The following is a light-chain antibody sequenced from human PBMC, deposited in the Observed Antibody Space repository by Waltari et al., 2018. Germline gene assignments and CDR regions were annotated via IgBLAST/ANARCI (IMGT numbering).Light chain of an antibody. CDR2: WAS. J-gene: IGKJ1*01. CDR1: QSVLSSSNNKNF. Sequence: DIVMTQSPDSLTVSPGERATVNCKSSQSVLSSSNNKNFLAWYQQKPGQPPKLLIYWASTRGSGVPDRFSGSGSGTDFTLTISSLQAEDVAVYYCQQYYITPPTFGQGTKVTIK. V-gene: IGKV4-1*01. CDR3: QQYYITPPT.